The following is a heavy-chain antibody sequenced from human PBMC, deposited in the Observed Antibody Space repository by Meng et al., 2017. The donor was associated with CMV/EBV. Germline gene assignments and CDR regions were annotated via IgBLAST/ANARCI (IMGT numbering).Heavy chain of an antibody. V-gene: IGHV1-18*01. CDR2: ISAYNGNT. Sequence: ASVTVSCKASVCTFCSYAISWVRQAPGQGLEWMGWISAYNGNTNYAQKLQGRVTMTTDTSTSTAYMELRSLRSDDTAVYYCARATYYDFWSGYPPDVWGQGTTVTVSS. J-gene: IGHJ6*02. CDR1: VCTFCSYA. CDR3: ARATYYDFWSGYPPDV. D-gene: IGHD3-3*01.